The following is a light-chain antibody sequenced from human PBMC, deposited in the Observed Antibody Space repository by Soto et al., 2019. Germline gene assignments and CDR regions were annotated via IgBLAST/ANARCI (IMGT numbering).Light chain of an antibody. CDR1: QSVSSN. J-gene: IGKJ1*01. V-gene: IGKV3-15*01. Sequence: EMVMTQSPATLSVSPGERATLSCRASQSVSSNLAWYQQKPGQAPRLLIYYASTRVTGIPARFSGSGSGTEFTLTISSLQPEDFATYYCQQYDSFSVTFGQGTKV. CDR3: QQYDSFSVT. CDR2: YAS.